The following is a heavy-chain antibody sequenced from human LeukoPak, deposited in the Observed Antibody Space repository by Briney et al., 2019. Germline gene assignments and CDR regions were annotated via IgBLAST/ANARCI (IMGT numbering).Heavy chain of an antibody. V-gene: IGHV3-66*01. Sequence: GGSLRLSCAASGFTVSSNYMSWVRQAPGKGLEWVSLIYSGGNTYYADSVKGRFTISRDNSKNTLYLQMNSLRAEDTAVYYCARWGLGYYDSTGYYWEADYFDYWGQGTLVTVSS. CDR1: GFTVSSNY. J-gene: IGHJ4*02. CDR2: IYSGGNT. D-gene: IGHD3-22*01. CDR3: ARWGLGYYDSTGYYWEADYFDY.